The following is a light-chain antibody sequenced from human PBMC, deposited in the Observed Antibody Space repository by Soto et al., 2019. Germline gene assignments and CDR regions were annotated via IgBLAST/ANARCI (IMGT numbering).Light chain of an antibody. Sequence: EIVMTQSAATLSVSPGERATLSCRASQSVSSNLAWYQQKPGQAPRLLIYGASTRATGIPARFSGSGSGTEFTLTISSLQSEDFAIYYCQQYDNWPPITFGQGTRLEIK. V-gene: IGKV3-15*01. J-gene: IGKJ5*01. CDR3: QQYDNWPPIT. CDR1: QSVSSN. CDR2: GAS.